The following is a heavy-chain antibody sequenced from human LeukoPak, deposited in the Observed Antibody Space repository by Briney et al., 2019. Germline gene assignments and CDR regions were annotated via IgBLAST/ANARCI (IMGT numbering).Heavy chain of an antibody. CDR2: IYPGDSDA. CDR1: GYSSTDYW. D-gene: IGHD5-24*01. V-gene: IGHV5-51*01. Sequence: GESLKISCKGSGYSSTDYWIAWVRQMPGKGLEWVGIIYPGDSDARYSPSFQGQVTISADKPISTVYLQWSSLKASDTAIYYCARPQEMATITSLNYWGQGTLVTVSS. J-gene: IGHJ4*02. CDR3: ARPQEMATITSLNY.